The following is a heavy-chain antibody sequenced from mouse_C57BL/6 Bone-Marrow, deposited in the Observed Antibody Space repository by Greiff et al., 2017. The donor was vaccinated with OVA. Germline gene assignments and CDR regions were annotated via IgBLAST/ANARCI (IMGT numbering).Heavy chain of an antibody. Sequence: QVQLQQSGPELVKPGASVKISCKASGYTFTDYYINWVRQRPGQGLEWIGWIFPGSGSTYYNEKFKGKATLTVDKSSSTAYMLLSSLTSEDSAVYFCARGGDYYGSSHYFDYWGQGTTLTVSS. CDR1: GYTFTDYY. D-gene: IGHD1-1*01. V-gene: IGHV1-75*01. CDR2: IFPGSGST. J-gene: IGHJ2*01. CDR3: ARGGDYYGSSHYFDY.